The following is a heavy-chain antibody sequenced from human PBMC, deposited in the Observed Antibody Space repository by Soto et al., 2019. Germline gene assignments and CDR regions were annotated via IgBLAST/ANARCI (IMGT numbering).Heavy chain of an antibody. J-gene: IGHJ4*02. CDR1: GGSVTNSSYY. D-gene: IGHD4-4*01. CDR3: VSQRTTVLTQAYFDY. CDR2: VYYRGRS. Sequence: SETLSLTCTVSGGSVTNSSYYWGWIRQSPGKGLEWIGSVYYRGRSYSKSSVKSRVTISVDTSKNQFSLNLNSVTASDTAVYFCVSQRTTVLTQAYFDYWGPGALVTVSS. V-gene: IGHV4-39*01.